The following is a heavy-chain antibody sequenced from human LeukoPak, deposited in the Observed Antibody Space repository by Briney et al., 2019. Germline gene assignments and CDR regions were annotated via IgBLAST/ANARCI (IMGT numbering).Heavy chain of an antibody. CDR2: IYYSGST. D-gene: IGHD2-15*01. CDR1: GGSISSYY. CDR3: AREVVDDAFDI. J-gene: IGHJ3*02. Sequence: SETLSLTCTVSGGSISSYYWSWIRQPPGKGLEWIGYIYYSGSTNYNPSLKSRATMSVDTSKNQFSLKLSSVTAADTAVYYCAREVVDDAFDIWGQGTMVTVSS. V-gene: IGHV4-59*12.